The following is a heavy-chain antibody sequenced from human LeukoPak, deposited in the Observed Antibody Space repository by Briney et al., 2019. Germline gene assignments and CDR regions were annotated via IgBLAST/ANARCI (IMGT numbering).Heavy chain of an antibody. V-gene: IGHV3-7*01. Sequence: GGSLRLSCAASGFTFSSYWVSWVRRAPGKRLEWVANIKQDGSEKYYVDSVKGRFTISRDNAKNPLYLQMNRLRAEDTAVYYCARLLKRGYSGYDSLYYFDYWGQGTLVTVSS. CDR3: ARLLKRGYSGYDSLYYFDY. CDR1: GFTFSSYW. CDR2: IKQDGSEK. D-gene: IGHD5-12*01. J-gene: IGHJ4*02.